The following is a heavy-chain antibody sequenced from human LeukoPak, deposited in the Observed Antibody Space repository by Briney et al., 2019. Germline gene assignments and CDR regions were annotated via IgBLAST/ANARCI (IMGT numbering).Heavy chain of an antibody. CDR1: GDNVSSNSAT. Sequence: SQTLSLTCAISGDNVSSNSATWSWIRQSPSRGLEWLGRTYNRSKWYSDYAVSVKGRITINPDTSKNRFSLQPNSVTPEDTAVYYCARGVGGGWKVFDYWGQGTLVTVSS. CDR3: ARGVGGGWKVFDY. D-gene: IGHD2-15*01. J-gene: IGHJ4*02. CDR2: TYNRSKWYS. V-gene: IGHV6-1*01.